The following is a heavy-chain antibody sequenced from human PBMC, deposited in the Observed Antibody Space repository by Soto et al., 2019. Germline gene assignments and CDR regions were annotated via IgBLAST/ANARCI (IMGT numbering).Heavy chain of an antibody. CDR1: GGSISSDDYY. J-gene: IGHJ4*02. D-gene: IGHD3-22*01. CDR2: IYYSGRT. V-gene: IGHV4-30-4*01. Sequence: QVQLQESGPGLVKPSQTLSLTCTISGGSISSDDYYWSWVRQPPGKGLEWIGYIYYSGRTYYNPSPESRVTISIDTSKSQFSLRLSSVSAADTAVYFCARAPMTSIVILDYWGQGTLVTVSS. CDR3: ARAPMTSIVILDY.